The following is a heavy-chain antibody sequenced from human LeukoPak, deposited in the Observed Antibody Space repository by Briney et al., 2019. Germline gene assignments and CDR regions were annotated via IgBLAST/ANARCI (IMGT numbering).Heavy chain of an antibody. Sequence: GGPLRLSCAASGFTFSSYWMHWVRQAPGKGLVWVSRINSDGSSTSYADSVKGRFTISRDNAKNTLYLQLNSLRAEDTAVYYCARGYCSSTSCSLVDYWGQGTLVTVSS. CDR3: ARGYCSSTSCSLVDY. V-gene: IGHV3-74*01. D-gene: IGHD2-2*01. CDR1: GFTFSSYW. J-gene: IGHJ4*02. CDR2: INSDGSST.